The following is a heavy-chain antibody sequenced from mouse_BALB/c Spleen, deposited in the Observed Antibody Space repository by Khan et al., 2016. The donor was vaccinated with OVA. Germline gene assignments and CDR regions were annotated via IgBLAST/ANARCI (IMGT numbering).Heavy chain of an antibody. D-gene: IGHD2-2*01. V-gene: IGHV2-2*02. Sequence: QVQLKQSGPGLLQPSQSLSITCTVSGFSLNAYSVHWVRQSPGKGLEWLGVIWSAGSTDYNAAFMSRLSINKDNSKSQVFFKMNSLQNNDTAIYYWARRGDGYGRGAWFVYWGQGTLVTVSA. J-gene: IGHJ3*01. CDR2: IWSAGST. CDR3: ARRGDGYGRGAWFVY. CDR1: GFSLNAYS.